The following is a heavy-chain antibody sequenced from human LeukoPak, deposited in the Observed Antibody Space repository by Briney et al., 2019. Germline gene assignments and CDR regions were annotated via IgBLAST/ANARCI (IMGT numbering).Heavy chain of an antibody. V-gene: IGHV4-31*03. CDR1: GGSVSSGGYY. D-gene: IGHD6-13*01. CDR2: IYYSGNT. CDR3: ARVIAAAGTDY. Sequence: SETLSLTRTVSGGSVSSGGYYWSWIRQHPGKGLEWIGYIYYSGNTYYNPSLKSRVTISVDTSKNQFSLKLSSVTAADTAVYYCARVIAAAGTDYWGQGTLVTVSS. J-gene: IGHJ4*02.